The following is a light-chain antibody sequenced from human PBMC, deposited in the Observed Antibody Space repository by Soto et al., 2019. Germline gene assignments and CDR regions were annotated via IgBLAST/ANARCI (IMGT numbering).Light chain of an antibody. CDR1: SSDVGGYNY. J-gene: IGLJ2*01. V-gene: IGLV2-11*01. CDR3: CSYAGRRVV. Sequence: QSALTQPRSVSGSPGQSVTISCTGTSSDVGGYNYVSWYQQHPGKAPKLMIYDVSKRPSGVPDRFSGSKSGNTASLTISGLQAKDEADYYCCSYAGRRVVFGGGTKLTVL. CDR2: DVS.